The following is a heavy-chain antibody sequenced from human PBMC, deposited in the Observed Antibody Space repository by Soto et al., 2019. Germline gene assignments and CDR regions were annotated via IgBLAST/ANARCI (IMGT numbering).Heavy chain of an antibody. CDR3: AKEGSPPYFDF. CDR1: GFTLTSNG. CDR2: INGGRT. V-gene: IGHV3-23*01. J-gene: IGHJ4*02. D-gene: IGHD3-10*01. Sequence: EVQLLESGGGLVQPGGCLRLSCAASGFTLTSNGMSWIRKAPGKGLEWVSAINGGRTYYADSVRGRFTISRDDSKNTFFPEMNSLRGEDTAGYYCAKEGSPPYFDFWGQGSLVTVSS.